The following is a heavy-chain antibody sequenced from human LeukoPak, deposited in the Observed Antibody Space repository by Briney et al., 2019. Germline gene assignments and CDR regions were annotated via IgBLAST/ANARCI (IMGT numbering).Heavy chain of an antibody. D-gene: IGHD6-13*01. J-gene: IGHJ4*02. CDR2: IYYSGST. CDR1: GGSISSSSYY. Sequence: SETLSLTCTVSGGSISSSSYYWGWIRQPPGKGLEWIGSIYYSGSTYYNPSLKSRVTISVDTSKNQFPLKLSSVTAADTAVYYCARFMGSWTPRQRSYFDYWGQGTLVTVSS. CDR3: ARFMGSWTPRQRSYFDY. V-gene: IGHV4-39*06.